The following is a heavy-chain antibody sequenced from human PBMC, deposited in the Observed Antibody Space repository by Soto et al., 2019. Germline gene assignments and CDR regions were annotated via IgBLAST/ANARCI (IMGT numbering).Heavy chain of an antibody. J-gene: IGHJ4*02. CDR1: GYTFTSYA. Sequence: GASVKVSCTASGYTFTSYAMHWVRQAPGQRLEWMGWINAGNGNTKYSQKFQGRVTITRDTSASTAYMELSSLRSEDTAVYYCARDTDFWSGYYPFDYWGQGTLVTVSS. D-gene: IGHD3-3*01. CDR2: INAGNGNT. V-gene: IGHV1-3*01. CDR3: ARDTDFWSGYYPFDY.